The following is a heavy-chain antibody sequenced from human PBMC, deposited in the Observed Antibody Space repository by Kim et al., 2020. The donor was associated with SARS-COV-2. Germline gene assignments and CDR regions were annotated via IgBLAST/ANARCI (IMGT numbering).Heavy chain of an antibody. Sequence: GESLKISCKASGYSFTSYWIAWVRQMPGKGLEWMGSTYPGDSDTTYSPSFQGQVTIAADTSINTAYLQWSSLKASDTAMYYCARYKITAHYYFDTWGQGSLVPVSS. V-gene: IGHV5-51*01. CDR2: TYPGDSDT. CDR3: ARYKITAHYYFDT. D-gene: IGHD2-21*02. J-gene: IGHJ4*02. CDR1: GYSFTSYW.